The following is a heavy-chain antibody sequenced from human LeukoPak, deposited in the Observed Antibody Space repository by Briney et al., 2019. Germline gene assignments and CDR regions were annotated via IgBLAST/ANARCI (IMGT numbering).Heavy chain of an antibody. D-gene: IGHD2-2*01. V-gene: IGHV3-74*03. J-gene: IGHJ5*02. Sequence: GGSLRLSCAASLFTFTDYWMHWVCHVAGEGLCCVSRIIGDLTNPTYADSVKGRFNSSRDNAKNTLYLQMNSLRAEDTAVYYCARAMPHDNWFNPWGQGSLVTVSS. CDR1: LFTFTDYW. CDR2: IIGDLTNP. CDR3: ARAMPHDNWFNP.